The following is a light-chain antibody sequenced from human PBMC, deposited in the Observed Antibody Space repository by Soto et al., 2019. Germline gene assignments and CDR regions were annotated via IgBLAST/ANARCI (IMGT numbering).Light chain of an antibody. CDR2: ASS. Sequence: DLPMTQSPSSLGASVGDRVTISCRASQGIANYLAWYQQKPGEVPKLLIFASSTLHSGVSSRFTGSGSGTEFTLTISSLQPEDVATYYCQKYNWPPFTFGPGTKVEIK. CDR1: QGIANY. CDR3: QKYNWPPFT. J-gene: IGKJ3*01. V-gene: IGKV1-27*01.